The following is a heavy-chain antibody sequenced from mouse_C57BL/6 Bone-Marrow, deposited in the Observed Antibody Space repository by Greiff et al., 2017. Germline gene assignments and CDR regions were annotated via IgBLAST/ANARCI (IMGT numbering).Heavy chain of an antibody. CDR2: IYPRSGNT. V-gene: IGHV1-81*01. Sequence: VQLQESGAELVRPGASVKLSCKASGYTFTSYGITWVKQSTGQGLEWIGEIYPRSGNTYYNEKFKGKATLTADKSSSTAYMELRSLTSEESAVYVCARQGLRKRGYAMDYWGQGTSVTVSS. CDR3: ARQGLRKRGYAMDY. D-gene: IGHD1-1*01. J-gene: IGHJ4*01. CDR1: GYTFTSYG.